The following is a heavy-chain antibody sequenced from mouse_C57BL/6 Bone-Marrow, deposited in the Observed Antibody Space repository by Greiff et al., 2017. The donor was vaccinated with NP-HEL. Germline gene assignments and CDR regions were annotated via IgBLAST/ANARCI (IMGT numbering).Heavy chain of an antibody. CDR1: GYTFTDYE. V-gene: IGHV1-15*01. CDR3: TRRGSRSSWFAY. Sequence: QVQLKESGAELVRPGASVTLSCKASGYTFTDYEMHWVKQTPVHGLEWIGAIDPETGGTAYNQKFKGKAILTADKSSSTAYMELRSLTSEDSAVYYCTRRGSRSSWFAYWGQGTLVTVSA. J-gene: IGHJ3*01. CDR2: IDPETGGT. D-gene: IGHD1-1*01.